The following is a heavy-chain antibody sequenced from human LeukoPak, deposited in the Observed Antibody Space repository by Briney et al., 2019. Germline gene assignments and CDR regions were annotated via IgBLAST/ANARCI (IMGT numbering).Heavy chain of an antibody. CDR3: ARPMTTVTNDAFDI. J-gene: IGHJ3*02. CDR1: GYSLSSGYY. V-gene: IGHV4-38-2*01. Sequence: PSETLSLTCAVSGYSLSSGYYWGWFRQPPGKGLGWIGRIYHSGSTYYNPSLKSRVTISVDTSKNQFSLKLSSVTAADTAVYYCARPMTTVTNDAFDIWGQGTMVTVSS. D-gene: IGHD4-11*01. CDR2: IYHSGST.